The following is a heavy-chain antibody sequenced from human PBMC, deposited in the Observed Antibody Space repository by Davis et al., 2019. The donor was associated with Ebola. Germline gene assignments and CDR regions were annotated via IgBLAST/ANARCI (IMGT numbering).Heavy chain of an antibody. Sequence: GGSLRLSCAASGFSFSDYGMHWVRQAPGKGLEWVAVVSYDGSNKYYADSVKGRFTISRDNSKNTLYLQMNSLRAEDTAVYYCARESPRDGYNFRYYFDYWGQGTLVTVSS. J-gene: IGHJ4*02. CDR1: GFSFSDYG. D-gene: IGHD5-24*01. CDR2: VSYDGSNK. CDR3: ARESPRDGYNFRYYFDY. V-gene: IGHV3-30*03.